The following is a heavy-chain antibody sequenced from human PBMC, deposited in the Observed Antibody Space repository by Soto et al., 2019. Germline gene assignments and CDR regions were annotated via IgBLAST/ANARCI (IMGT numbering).Heavy chain of an antibody. V-gene: IGHV4-59*08. CDR3: ARRWGPGFEY. CDR2: MYYSGST. D-gene: IGHD7-27*01. Sequence: SGTLSLTCTVSGGSIGSDYWTWVVQRPGKGLEWIGYMYYSGSTNYNPSLKSRVTISVDTSKNQFSLKLSSVTAADTAVYYCARRWGPGFEYWGQRTLVTVCS. CDR1: GGSIGSDY. J-gene: IGHJ4*02.